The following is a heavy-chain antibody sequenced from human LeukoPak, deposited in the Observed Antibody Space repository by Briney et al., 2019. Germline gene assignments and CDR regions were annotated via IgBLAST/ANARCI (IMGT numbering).Heavy chain of an antibody. D-gene: IGHD3-22*01. CDR1: GFTLSSYG. J-gene: IGHJ4*02. CDR2: IWYDGSNK. Sequence: GGSLRLSCAASGFTLSSYGMHWVRQAPGKGLEWVAVIWYDGSNKYYADSVKGRFTISRDNAKNSLYLQMNSLRDEDTAVYYCARDRDDSSGYYDYWGQGTLVTVSS. CDR3: ARDRDDSSGYYDY. V-gene: IGHV3-33*01.